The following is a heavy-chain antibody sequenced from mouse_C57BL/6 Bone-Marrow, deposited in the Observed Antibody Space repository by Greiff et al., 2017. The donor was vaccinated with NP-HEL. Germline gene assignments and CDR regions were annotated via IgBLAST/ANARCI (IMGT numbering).Heavy chain of an antibody. V-gene: IGHV10-1*01. CDR3: VRQSTPGYYFDY. D-gene: IGHD5-1*01. CDR1: GFSFNTYA. CDR2: IRSKSNNYAT. J-gene: IGHJ2*01. Sequence: EVQVVESGGGLVQPKGSLKLSCAASGFSFNTYAMNWVRQAPGKGLEWVARIRSKSNNYATYYADSVKDRFTISRDDSESMLYLQMNNLKTEDTAMYYCVRQSTPGYYFDYWGQGTTLTVSS.